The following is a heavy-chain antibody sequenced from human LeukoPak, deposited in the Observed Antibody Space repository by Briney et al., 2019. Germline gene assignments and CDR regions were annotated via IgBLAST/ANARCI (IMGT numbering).Heavy chain of an antibody. J-gene: IGHJ5*02. CDR2: IHYSGST. D-gene: IGHD2-15*01. CDR3: ARVGCSGGSCYPTHWFDP. V-gene: IGHV4-31*03. CDR1: GGSISSGGYY. Sequence: ASETLSLTCTVSGGSISSGGYYWSWIRQHPGKGLEWIGYIHYSGSTYYNPSLKSRVTISVDTSKNQFSLKLSSVTAADTAVYYCARVGCSGGSCYPTHWFDPWGQGTLVTVSS.